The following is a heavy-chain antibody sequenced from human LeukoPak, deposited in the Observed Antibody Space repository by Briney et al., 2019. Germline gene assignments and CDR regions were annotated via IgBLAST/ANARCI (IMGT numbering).Heavy chain of an antibody. CDR2: ISSSGSTI. CDR3: VYSGSYGEGS. CDR1: GFTFSSYE. Sequence: GGSLRLSCAASGFTFSSYEMNWVRQAPGKGLEWVSYISSSGSTIYYADSVKGRSTISRDNAKNSLYLQMNSLRAEDTAVYYCVYSGSYGEGSWGQGTLVTVSS. V-gene: IGHV3-48*03. D-gene: IGHD1-26*01. J-gene: IGHJ5*02.